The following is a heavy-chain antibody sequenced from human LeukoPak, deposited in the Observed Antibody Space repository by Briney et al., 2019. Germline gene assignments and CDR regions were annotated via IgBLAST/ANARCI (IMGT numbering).Heavy chain of an antibody. D-gene: IGHD3-22*01. CDR2: ISASEAAT. CDR1: GLTFSTFS. V-gene: IGHV3-23*01. CDR3: TKDRDGSGFLVGDWFDP. Sequence: GGSLRLSCEASGLTFSTFSMSWIRQAPGKGPEWVSVISASEAATYYSDSVKGRFIVSRDNSTNALYLQMIAVRPEDMAVYYCTKDRDGSGFLVGDWFDPWGQGTLVTVSS. J-gene: IGHJ5*02.